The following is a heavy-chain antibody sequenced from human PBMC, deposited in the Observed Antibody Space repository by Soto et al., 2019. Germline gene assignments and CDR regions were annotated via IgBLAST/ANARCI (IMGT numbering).Heavy chain of an antibody. V-gene: IGHV4-38-2*02. CDR3: ARDFPLLGYCSSTSCYSRFDP. J-gene: IGHJ5*02. Sequence: SETLSLTCAVSGYSISSGYYWGWIRQPPGKGLEWIGSIYHSGSTYYNQSLKSRVTISGDTSKNQFSLKLSSVTAADTAVYYCARDFPLLGYCSSTSCYSRFDPWGQGTLVTVSS. D-gene: IGHD2-2*02. CDR1: GYSISSGYY. CDR2: IYHSGST.